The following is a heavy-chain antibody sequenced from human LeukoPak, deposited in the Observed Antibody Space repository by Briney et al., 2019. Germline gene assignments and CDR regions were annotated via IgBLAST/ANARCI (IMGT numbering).Heavy chain of an antibody. D-gene: IGHD2-15*01. CDR2: ISGSGGST. Sequence: GGSLRLSCAASGFTFSSYAMSWVRQAPGKGLEWVSAISGSGGSTYYADSVKGRFTISRDNSKNTLCLQMNSLRAEDTAVYYCAREGVVVVVAATRYYYYYMDVWGKGTTVTVSS. J-gene: IGHJ6*03. V-gene: IGHV3-23*01. CDR1: GFTFSSYA. CDR3: AREGVVVVVAATRYYYYYMDV.